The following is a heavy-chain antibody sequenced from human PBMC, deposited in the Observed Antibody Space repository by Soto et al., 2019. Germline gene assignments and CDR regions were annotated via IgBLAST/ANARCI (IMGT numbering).Heavy chain of an antibody. J-gene: IGHJ4*02. CDR2: INSNGDST. CDR1: GFTFSNYA. D-gene: IGHD3-10*01. V-gene: IGHV3-64D*06. Sequence: SGGSLRLSCSGSGFTFSNYAIHWVRQAPGKGLEYVSAINSNGDSTFYADSVKGRFTISRDNSKNTLYLQMSSLRTEDMAVYYCVKGSLFSLGSGTSGGPDYWGQGTLVTVSS. CDR3: VKGSLFSLGSGTSGGPDY.